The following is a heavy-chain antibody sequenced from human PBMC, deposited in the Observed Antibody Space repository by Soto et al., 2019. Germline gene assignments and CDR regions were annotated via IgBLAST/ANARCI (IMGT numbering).Heavy chain of an antibody. CDR3: ARGPPLGF. CDR2: IYHSGST. V-gene: IGHV4-30-2*01. J-gene: IGHJ4*02. CDR1: GGSISSGGYS. Sequence: PSETLSLTCAVSGGSISSGGYSWSWIRQPPGKGLECIGYIYHSGSTYYNPSPKSRVTISVDRSKNQFSLKLSSVTAADTAVYYCARGPPLGFWGQGTLVTVSS.